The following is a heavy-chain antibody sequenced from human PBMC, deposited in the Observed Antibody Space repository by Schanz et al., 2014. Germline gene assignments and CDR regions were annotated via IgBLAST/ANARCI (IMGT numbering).Heavy chain of an antibody. J-gene: IGHJ5*01. CDR1: GYTFTGYS. Sequence: QAQLVQSGADVKKPGASVKVSCKASGYTFTGYSMHWARQAPGQGLEWKGRINPNSGGTNYAQKFQGRVTMTRDTSVNTVYMELTRLTLDDTAIYYCARDSDVSKYNVFDSWGQGTLVTVSS. CDR2: INPNSGGT. CDR3: ARDSDVSKYNVFDS. V-gene: IGHV1-2*06.